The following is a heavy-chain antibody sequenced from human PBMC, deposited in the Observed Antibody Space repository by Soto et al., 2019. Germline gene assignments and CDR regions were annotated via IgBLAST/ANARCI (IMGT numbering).Heavy chain of an antibody. CDR3: ASSSLYGMDV. Sequence: SETLSLTCSVSGGSISSGYYYWSWIRKPPGKGLEWIGNIYYIGNTYYNPSLKSRLIISIDTSKNQFCVKVGSVTAAATAVYYCASSSLYGMDVCGQGTTVTVSS. CDR2: IYYIGNT. V-gene: IGHV4-30-4*01. J-gene: IGHJ6*02. CDR1: GGSISSGYYY.